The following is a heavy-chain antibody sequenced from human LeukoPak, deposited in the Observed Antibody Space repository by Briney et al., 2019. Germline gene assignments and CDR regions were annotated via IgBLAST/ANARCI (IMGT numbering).Heavy chain of an antibody. CDR2: TPGSATTT. CDR1: GFSFTNYA. Sequence: GGSLRLSCAASGFSFTNYAMTWVRQAPGKGLEWVSSTPGSATTTYHADSVRGRFTISRDNSKNTLYLEMNSLRAEDTAVYYCAKDAGTFGNYYYFDYWGQGTLVTVSS. V-gene: IGHV3-23*01. J-gene: IGHJ4*02. CDR3: AKDAGTFGNYYYFDY. D-gene: IGHD3-10*01.